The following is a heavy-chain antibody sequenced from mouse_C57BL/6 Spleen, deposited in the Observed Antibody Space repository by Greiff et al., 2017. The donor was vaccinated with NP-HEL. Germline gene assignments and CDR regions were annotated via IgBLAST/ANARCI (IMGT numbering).Heavy chain of an antibody. J-gene: IGHJ2*01. V-gene: IGHV1-69*01. Sequence: QVQLQQPGAELVMPGASVKLSCKASGYTFTSYWMHWVKQRPGQGLEWIGEIDPSDSYTNYNQKFKAKSTLTVDKSSSTAYMQLSSLTSEDSAVYYCARKQAYCGSSLYYFDYWGQGTTLTVSS. CDR1: GYTFTSYW. CDR3: ARKQAYCGSSLYYFDY. CDR2: IDPSDSYT. D-gene: IGHD1-1*01.